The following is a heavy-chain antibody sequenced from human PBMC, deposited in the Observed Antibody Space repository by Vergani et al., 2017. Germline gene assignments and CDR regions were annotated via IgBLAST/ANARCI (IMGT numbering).Heavy chain of an antibody. V-gene: IGHV3-30*03. Sequence: QVHLVESGGGVVQPGRSLRLSCTASGFTFSSYGMHWIRQAPGKGLEWVAIISYDGSQKYYADAVQGRFSISRDNSKNTVYLQMISLRSEDTAVYYCARGALRYFDWLPTGPDYWGQGTLVTVSS. D-gene: IGHD3-9*01. CDR2: ISYDGSQK. CDR3: ARGALRYFDWLPTGPDY. CDR1: GFTFSSYG. J-gene: IGHJ4*02.